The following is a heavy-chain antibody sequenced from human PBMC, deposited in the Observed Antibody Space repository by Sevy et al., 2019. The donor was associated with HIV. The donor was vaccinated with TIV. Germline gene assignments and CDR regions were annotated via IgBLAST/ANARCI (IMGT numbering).Heavy chain of an antibody. J-gene: IGHJ4*02. CDR3: ARHVEVAGLRLDY. Sequence: SETLSLTCTVSGGSISSSSYYWGWIRQPPGKGLEWIGSIYYRGSTYYNPSLKSRVTVSVDTSKNQFSLKLSSVTAADTAVYYCARHVEVAGLRLDYWGQGTLVTVSS. D-gene: IGHD6-19*01. V-gene: IGHV4-39*01. CDR2: IYYRGST. CDR1: GGSISSSSYY.